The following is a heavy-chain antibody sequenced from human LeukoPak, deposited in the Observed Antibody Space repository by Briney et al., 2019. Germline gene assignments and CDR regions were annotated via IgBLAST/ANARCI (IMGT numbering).Heavy chain of an antibody. CDR1: GFTFSSYG. V-gene: IGHV3-30*03. D-gene: IGHD2-8*01. Sequence: GSLRLSCAASGFTFSSYGMHWVRQAPGKGLEWVAVISYDGSNKYYADSVKGRFTISRDNSKNTLYLQMNSLRAEDTAVYYCARGGPRDIVLMVYAVPSYYLDYWGQGTLVTVSS. CDR2: ISYDGSNK. J-gene: IGHJ4*02. CDR3: ARGGPRDIVLMVYAVPSYYLDY.